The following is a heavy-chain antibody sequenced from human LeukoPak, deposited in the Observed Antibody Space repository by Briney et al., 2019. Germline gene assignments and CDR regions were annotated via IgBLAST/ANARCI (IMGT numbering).Heavy chain of an antibody. CDR1: GGSISSYY. CDR3: ARARYQFDY. D-gene: IGHD2-2*01. V-gene: IGHV4-59*01. Sequence: PAETLRPPCTVSGGSISSYYWSWIRQPPGKGLEWIGKSYYRGSTTYNPSLKSRVTISVDTSKNQFSLKLRSVTTADTAVYYCARARYQFDYWGQGTLVTVSS. CDR2: SYYRGST. J-gene: IGHJ4*02.